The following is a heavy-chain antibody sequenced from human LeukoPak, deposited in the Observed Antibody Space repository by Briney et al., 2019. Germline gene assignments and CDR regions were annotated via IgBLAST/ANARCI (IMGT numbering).Heavy chain of an antibody. CDR3: ASGLVAENYFDY. CDR2: IYHSGST. V-gene: IGHV4-38-2*02. J-gene: IGHJ4*02. Sequence: SETLSLTCTVSGYSISSGYYWGWIRQPPGKGLEWIGSIYHSGSTYYNPSLKSRVTISVDTSKNQFSLKLSSVTAADTAVYYCASGLVAENYFDYWGQGTLVTVSS. CDR1: GYSISSGYY. D-gene: IGHD2-15*01.